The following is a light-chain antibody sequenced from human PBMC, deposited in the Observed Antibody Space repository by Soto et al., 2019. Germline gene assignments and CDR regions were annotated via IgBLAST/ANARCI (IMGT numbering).Light chain of an antibody. Sequence: IVITQSPSTLSVSPGGRATLSCRASQSISDTLAWYQQKPGQAPRLLIYGASKRATGFPARFSGSGSGTEFTLTISRLEPEDFAVYYCQQYGSSPPTFGQGTKVDIK. CDR1: QSISDT. CDR3: QQYGSSPPT. J-gene: IGKJ1*01. V-gene: IGKV3-15*01. CDR2: GAS.